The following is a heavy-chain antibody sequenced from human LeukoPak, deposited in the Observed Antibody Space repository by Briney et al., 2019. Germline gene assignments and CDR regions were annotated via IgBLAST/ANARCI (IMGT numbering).Heavy chain of an antibody. Sequence: PPETLSLTCTVSGGSISSSSYYWAWIRQPPGKGLEWIGSIYYSGSTYYNTSLKSRVTISVDTPQNQFSLKLNSVTAADTALYYCARLGRTSNWYFDLWGRGTLVTVSS. V-gene: IGHV4-39*01. CDR2: IYYSGST. CDR3: ARLGRTSNWYFDL. CDR1: GGSISSSSYY. D-gene: IGHD3-16*01. J-gene: IGHJ2*01.